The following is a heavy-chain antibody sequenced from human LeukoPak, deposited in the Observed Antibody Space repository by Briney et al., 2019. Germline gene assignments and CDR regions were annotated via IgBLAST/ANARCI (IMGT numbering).Heavy chain of an antibody. CDR1: GFTVSTNY. V-gene: IGHV3-53*01. D-gene: IGHD2/OR15-2a*01. CDR3: ASLNSY. Sequence: GGSLRLSCAASGFTVSTNYMSWVRQAPGKGLEWVSILYSGGYTYYADSVKGRFTISRDNAKNSLYLQMNSLRAEDTAVYYCASLNSYWGQGTLVTVSS. J-gene: IGHJ4*02. CDR2: LYSGGYT.